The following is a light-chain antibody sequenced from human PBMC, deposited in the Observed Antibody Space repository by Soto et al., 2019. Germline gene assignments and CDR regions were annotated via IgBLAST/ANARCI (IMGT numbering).Light chain of an antibody. J-gene: IGKJ1*01. CDR3: QHYGSSPWT. CDR1: QSVSSSN. CDR2: GAS. Sequence: EIVLTKSPGTLSLSQWDRATLYCRASQSVSSSNLAWYQQKRGQSPRLLIYGASSRATGIPDRFSGSGSGPDFTLTISRLEPEDFAVHFCQHYGSSPWTFGQGTKVDIK. V-gene: IGKV3-20*01.